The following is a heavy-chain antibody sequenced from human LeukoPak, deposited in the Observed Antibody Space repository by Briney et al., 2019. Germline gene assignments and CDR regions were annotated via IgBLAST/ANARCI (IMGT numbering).Heavy chain of an antibody. V-gene: IGHV4-59*01. Sequence: SETLSLACTVSGGSISSYYWSWIRQPPGKGLEWIGYIYYSRSTNYNPSLKSRVTISVDTSKNQFSLKLSSVTAADTAVYYCARAQVVLYTDDYGDYRNYYGMDVWGKGTTVTVSS. D-gene: IGHD4-17*01. CDR3: ARAQVVLYTDDYGDYRNYYGMDV. CDR2: IYYSRST. CDR1: GGSISSYY. J-gene: IGHJ6*04.